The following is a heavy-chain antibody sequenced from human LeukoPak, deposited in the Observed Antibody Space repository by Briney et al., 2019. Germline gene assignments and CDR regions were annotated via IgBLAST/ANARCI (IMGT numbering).Heavy chain of an antibody. V-gene: IGHV4-59*08. J-gene: IGHJ4*02. CDR2: IYYSGST. D-gene: IGHD1-26*01. CDR1: GGSISSYY. Sequence: SETLSLTCTVSGGSISSYYWSWIRQPPGKGLERIGYIYYSGSTNYNPSLKSRATISLDTSKNQVSLKLSSVTAADTAVYYCARRASGSYPDYFDYWGQGTLVTVSS. CDR3: ARRASGSYPDYFDY.